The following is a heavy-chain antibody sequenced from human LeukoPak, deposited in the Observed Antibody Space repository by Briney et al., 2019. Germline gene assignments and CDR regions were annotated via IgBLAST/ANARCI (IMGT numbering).Heavy chain of an antibody. CDR2: INSDGSST. Sequence: GGSLRLSCAASGFAFSSYWMHWVRQAPGKGLVGVSRINSDGSSTGYADSVKGRFTISRDNAKNTPYLQMNSLRAEDTAVYYCARVLYSSGWYVSFWFDPWSQGTLVT. V-gene: IGHV3-74*01. CDR3: ARVLYSSGWYVSFWFDP. CDR1: GFAFSSYW. J-gene: IGHJ5*02. D-gene: IGHD6-13*01.